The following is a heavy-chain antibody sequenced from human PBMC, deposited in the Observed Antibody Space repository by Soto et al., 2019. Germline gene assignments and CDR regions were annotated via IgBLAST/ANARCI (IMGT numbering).Heavy chain of an antibody. CDR2: VYNSGST. CDR3: ARYRRAAVAEYTLDN. J-gene: IGHJ4*02. V-gene: IGHV4-59*01. D-gene: IGHD6-13*01. Sequence: SETLSLTCTVSGGSISSNYWTWIRQPPGKGLEWIGYVYNSGSTNYNPSLKSRVTISEDTSKSQFSLKVNSMTAADTAVYYCARYRRAAVAEYTLDNWGQGIWVTVSS. CDR1: GGSISSNY.